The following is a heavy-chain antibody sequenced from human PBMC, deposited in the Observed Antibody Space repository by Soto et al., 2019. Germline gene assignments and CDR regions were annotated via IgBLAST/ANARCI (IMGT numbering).Heavy chain of an antibody. J-gene: IGHJ3*02. V-gene: IGHV3-30*18. CDR1: GFTFSSYG. CDR3: AKEYCCSTSCYILAFDI. D-gene: IGHD2-2*02. Sequence: QVQLVESGGGVVQPGRSLRLSCAASGFTFSSYGMHWVRQAPGKGLEWVAVISYDGSNKYYADSVKGRFTISRDNSKNTLYLQMNSLRAEDTAVYYCAKEYCCSTSCYILAFDIWGQGTMVTVSS. CDR2: ISYDGSNK.